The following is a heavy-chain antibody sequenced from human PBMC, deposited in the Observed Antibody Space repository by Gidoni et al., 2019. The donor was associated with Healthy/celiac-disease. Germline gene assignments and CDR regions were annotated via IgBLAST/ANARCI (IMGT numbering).Heavy chain of an antibody. J-gene: IGHJ4*02. CDR1: GFTVSSNY. Sequence: EVQLVESGGGLIQPGGSMRLSCAASGFTVSSNYMSWVRQVPGKGLEWGSVIYSGGSTYYADSLKGRFTISRDNSKNTLYLQMNSLRAEDTAVYYCATGITGTSERFDYWGQGTLVTVSS. V-gene: IGHV3-53*01. CDR2: IYSGGST. D-gene: IGHD1-7*01. CDR3: ATGITGTSERFDY.